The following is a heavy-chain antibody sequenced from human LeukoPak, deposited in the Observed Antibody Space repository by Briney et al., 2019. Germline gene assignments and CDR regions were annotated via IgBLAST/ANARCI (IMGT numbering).Heavy chain of an antibody. D-gene: IGHD3-10*01. Sequence: ASVKVSCKASGYTFTGYYMHWVRQAPGQGLEWMGWINPNSGGTNYAQKFQGRVTMTRDTSISTAYMELSRLRSDDTAVYYCASPQEDYYYGSGNWYFDLWGRGTLVTVSS. J-gene: IGHJ2*01. CDR3: ASPQEDYYYGSGNWYFDL. CDR2: INPNSGGT. V-gene: IGHV1-2*02. CDR1: GYTFTGYY.